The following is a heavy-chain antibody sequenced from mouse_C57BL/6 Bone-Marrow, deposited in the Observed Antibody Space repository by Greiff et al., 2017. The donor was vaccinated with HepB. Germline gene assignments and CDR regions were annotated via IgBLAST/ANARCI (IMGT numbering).Heavy chain of an antibody. D-gene: IGHD3-2*02. CDR3: ARRGSGYFDY. CDR2: ISSGGSYT. V-gene: IGHV5-6*02. Sequence: EVKLVESGGDLVKPGGSLKLSCAASGFTFSSYGMSWVRQTPDKRLEWVATISSGGSYTYYPDSVKGRFTISRDNAKNTLYLQMSSLKSEDTAMYYCARRGSGYFDYWDQGTTLTVSS. CDR1: GFTFSSYG. J-gene: IGHJ2*01.